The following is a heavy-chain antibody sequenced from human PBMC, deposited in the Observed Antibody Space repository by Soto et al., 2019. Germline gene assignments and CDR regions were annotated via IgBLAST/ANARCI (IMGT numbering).Heavy chain of an antibody. CDR2: IYHSRST. CDR1: GGSISGGGYS. CDR3: ARGPPLGY. V-gene: IGHV4-30-2*01. J-gene: IGHJ4*02. Sequence: PSETLSLTCAVSGGSISGGGYSWSWIRQPPGKGLECIGYIYHSRSTYYNPSLKSRVTISVDRSKNQFSLKLSSVTAADTAVYYCARGPPLGYWGQGTLVTVSS.